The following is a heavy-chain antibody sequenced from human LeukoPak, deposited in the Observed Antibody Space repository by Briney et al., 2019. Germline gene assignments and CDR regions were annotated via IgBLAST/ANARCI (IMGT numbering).Heavy chain of an antibody. J-gene: IGHJ4*02. CDR1: ELTFINYG. CDR3: ARSCGSGFYFDY. CDR2: IKRDGSET. Sequence: GGPLRLSGEAPELTFINYGISWVRKAPGKGRKGVANIKRDGSETYYVDSVKGRFTISRDNAKNSLYLQVISLRAEDTAVYYCARSCGSGFYFDYWGQGTLVTVSS. V-gene: IGHV3-7*01. D-gene: IGHD3-10*01.